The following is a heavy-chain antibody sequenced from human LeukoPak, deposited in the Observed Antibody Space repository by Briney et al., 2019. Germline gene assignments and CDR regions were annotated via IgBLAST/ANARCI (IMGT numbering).Heavy chain of an antibody. CDR2: ISAYNGST. V-gene: IGHV1-18*01. J-gene: IGHJ6*03. CDR1: GYTFNTYG. CDR3: ARDLLSYYDFWSDQSFYYMDV. Sequence: ASVTVSCKPYGYTFNTYGITWMRQAPGQGLEWMGWISAYNGSTNYAQKLQGRVTMTTDTSTSTAYMELRSLRSDDTAVYYCARDLLSYYDFWSDQSFYYMDVWGKGTTVTVSS. D-gene: IGHD3-3*01.